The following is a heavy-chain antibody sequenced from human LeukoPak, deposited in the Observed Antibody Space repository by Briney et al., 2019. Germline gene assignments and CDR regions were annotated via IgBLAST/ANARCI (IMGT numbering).Heavy chain of an antibody. CDR3: ARDVTGTIDY. J-gene: IGHJ4*02. D-gene: IGHD1-20*01. V-gene: IGHV4-59*12. CDR2: IYYSGST. Sequence: SETLSLTCTVSGGSISGYYWSWIRQPPGKGLEWIGYIYYSGSTNYNPSLKSRVTISVDTSKNQFSLKLSSVTAADTAVYYCARDVTGTIDYWGQGTLVTVSS. CDR1: GGSISGYY.